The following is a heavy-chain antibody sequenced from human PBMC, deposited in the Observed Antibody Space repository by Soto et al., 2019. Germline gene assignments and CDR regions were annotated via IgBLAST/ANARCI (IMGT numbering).Heavy chain of an antibody. J-gene: IGHJ5*02. CDR2: INHSGST. CDR3: ARGGRIVVVPAAIRRRNWFDP. Sequence: QVQLQQWGAGLLKPSETLSLTCAVYGGSFSGYYWSWIRQPPGKGLEWIGEINHSGSTNYNPSLKSRVTISVDTSKNQFSLKLSSVTAADTAVYYCARGGRIVVVPAAIRRRNWFDPWGQGTLVTVSS. CDR1: GGSFSGYY. V-gene: IGHV4-34*01. D-gene: IGHD2-2*02.